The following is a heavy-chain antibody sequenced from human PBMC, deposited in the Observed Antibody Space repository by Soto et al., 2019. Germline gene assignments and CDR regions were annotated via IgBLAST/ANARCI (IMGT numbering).Heavy chain of an antibody. D-gene: IGHD2-15*01. Sequence: KTSETLSLTCTVSVGAITTGGYYWSWIRQLPGKCLEWIGHRYYSESTYYNPSLKSRVSISLDTSKNQFSLKLSFVTAADTAMYYCARTKCSGGSCYSWSLDYWGQGTPVTVSS. J-gene: IGHJ4*02. V-gene: IGHV4-31*03. CDR2: RYYSEST. CDR1: VGAITTGGYY. CDR3: ARTKCSGGSCYSWSLDY.